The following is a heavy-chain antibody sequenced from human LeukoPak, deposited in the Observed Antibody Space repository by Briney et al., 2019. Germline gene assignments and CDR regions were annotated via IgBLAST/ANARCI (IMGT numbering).Heavy chain of an antibody. J-gene: IGHJ4*02. CDR2: ISSSSSYI. CDR3: ARVVGGSYYYFDY. CDR1: GFTLSSYS. Sequence: GSLRLSCAASGFTLSSYSMNWVRQAPGKGLEWVSSISSSSSYIYYADSVKGRFTISRDNAKNSLYLQMNSLRAEDTAVYYCARVVGGSYYYFDYWGQGTLVTVSS. V-gene: IGHV3-21*01. D-gene: IGHD1-26*01.